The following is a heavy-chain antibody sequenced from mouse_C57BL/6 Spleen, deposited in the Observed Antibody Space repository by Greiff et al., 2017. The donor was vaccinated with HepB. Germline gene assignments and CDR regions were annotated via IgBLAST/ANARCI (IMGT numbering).Heavy chain of an antibody. CDR1: GYTFTSYW. J-gene: IGHJ2*01. CDR3: AIYYYGDYFDY. Sequence: VQLQQPGAELVRPGSSVKLSCKASGYTFTSYWMHWVKQRPIQGLEWIGNIDPSDSETHYNQKFKDKATLTVDKSSSTAYMQLSSLTSEDSAVYYCAIYYYGDYFDYWGQGTTLTVSS. D-gene: IGHD1-1*01. V-gene: IGHV1-52*01. CDR2: IDPSDSET.